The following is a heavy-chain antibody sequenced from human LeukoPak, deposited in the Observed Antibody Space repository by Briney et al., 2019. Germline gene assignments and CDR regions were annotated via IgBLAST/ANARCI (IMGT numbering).Heavy chain of an antibody. CDR2: MNPNSGNT. D-gene: IGHD2-8*02. CDR3: ARAVVRVGYYYYGMDV. Sequence: ASVKVSCKASGYTFTSYDINWVRQATGQGLEWMGWMNPNSGNTGYAQKFQGRVTMTRNTSISTAYMELSSLRPEDTAVYYCARAVVRVGYYYYGMDVWGQGTTVTVSS. V-gene: IGHV1-8*01. CDR1: GYTFTSYD. J-gene: IGHJ6*02.